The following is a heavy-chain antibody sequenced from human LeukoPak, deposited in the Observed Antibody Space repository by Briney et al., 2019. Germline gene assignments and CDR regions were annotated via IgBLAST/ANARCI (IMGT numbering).Heavy chain of an antibody. CDR1: GYSFNNYW. CDR3: AGGANYDFWTGYFNY. V-gene: IGHV5-51*01. Sequence: GESLKISCKGYGYSFNNYWIGWVRQMPGKGLEWMGIIYPSDSDTRYSPSFQGPVTFSAATSINTASVQWSSLKASDTAMYYCAGGANYDFWTGYFNYWGQGTLVTVSS. D-gene: IGHD3-3*01. CDR2: IYPSDSDT. J-gene: IGHJ4*02.